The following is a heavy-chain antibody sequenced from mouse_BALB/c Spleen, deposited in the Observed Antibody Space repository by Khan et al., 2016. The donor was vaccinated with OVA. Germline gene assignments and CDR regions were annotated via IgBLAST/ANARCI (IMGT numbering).Heavy chain of an antibody. CDR2: ISSGGSYT. V-gene: IGHV5-9-3*01. J-gene: IGHJ2*01. CDR1: GFTFINYA. CDR3: ARTPGYYGSNYLDY. D-gene: IGHD1-1*01. Sequence: EVELVESGGGLVRPGGSLKLSCAASGFTFINYAMSWVRQTPEKRLEWVATISSGGSYTYYPASVKGRFTISRDNAENTLYLQMSSLRSEDTAMYYCARTPGYYGSNYLDYWGQGTTLTVSS.